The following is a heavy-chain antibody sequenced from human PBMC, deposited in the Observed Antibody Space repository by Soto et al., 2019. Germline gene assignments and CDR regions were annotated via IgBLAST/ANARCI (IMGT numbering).Heavy chain of an antibody. D-gene: IGHD5-12*01. J-gene: IGHJ4*02. CDR2: TSYNGAAT. CDR3: ATISVASNTEY. Sequence: GGSLRLSCAASGFTFRSYAMSWVRQAPGKGLEWVSSTSYNGAATYYGDSVRGRFTFSRDNSKNMLYLQMNSLTAGDTAVYYCATISVASNTEYWGQGTQVTVSS. V-gene: IGHV3-23*01. CDR1: GFTFRSYA.